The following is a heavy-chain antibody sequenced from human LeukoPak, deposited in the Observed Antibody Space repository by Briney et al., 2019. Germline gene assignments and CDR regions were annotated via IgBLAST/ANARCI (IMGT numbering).Heavy chain of an antibody. CDR3: GRERPGDADY. CDR2: ISSDGSGK. CDR1: GFTFSTYW. V-gene: IGHV3-7*01. Sequence: PGGSLRLSCAASGFTFSTYWMTWIRQAPGEGLEWVASISSDGSGKYYMDSVKGRFTISRDNAKNSLFLQMNSLGAEDTAVYHCGRERPGDADYWGQGTLVTVSS. J-gene: IGHJ4*02. D-gene: IGHD1-26*01.